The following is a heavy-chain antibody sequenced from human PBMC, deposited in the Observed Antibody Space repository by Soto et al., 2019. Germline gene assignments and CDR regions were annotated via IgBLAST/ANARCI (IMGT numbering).Heavy chain of an antibody. CDR1: GGTFSSYA. CDR3: AGSRGSRGGGGGMDV. D-gene: IGHD2-15*01. J-gene: IGHJ6*02. Sequence: GASVKVSCMASGGTFSSYAISWVRQARGQGLEWMGGIIPSFGTANYAHKFQGRVMITEDESTSTDYMVLSSLRSDETDVYYFAGSRGSRGGGGGMDVWGQGTTVTVSS. V-gene: IGHV1-69*13. CDR2: IIPSFGTA.